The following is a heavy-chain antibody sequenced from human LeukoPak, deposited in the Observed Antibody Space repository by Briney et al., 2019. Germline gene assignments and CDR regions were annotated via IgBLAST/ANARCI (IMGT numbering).Heavy chain of an antibody. Sequence: ASVKVSCKASGGTFSSYAISWVRQAPGQGPEWMGGIIPIFGTTNYAQKFQGRVTITADESTGTAYMELSSLRSEDTAVYYCARQPDESYFDYWGQGTLVAVSS. CDR2: IIPIFGTT. J-gene: IGHJ4*02. V-gene: IGHV1-69*13. CDR1: GGTFSSYA. D-gene: IGHD1-14*01. CDR3: ARQPDESYFDY.